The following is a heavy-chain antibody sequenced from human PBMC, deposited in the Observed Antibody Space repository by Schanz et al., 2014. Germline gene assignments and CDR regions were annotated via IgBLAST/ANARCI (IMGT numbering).Heavy chain of an antibody. CDR3: ARDGDFDY. CDR2: LTEGGGGT. V-gene: IGHV3-23*01. CDR1: GFTFSSYT. Sequence: EVQLLESGGGLVRPGGSLRLSCAASGFTFSSYTMNWVRQAPGKGLEWVSVLTEGGGGTYYSAAVKGRFTISRDSSKNTLFLQMSSLRAEDTAVYYCARDGDFDYWGQGTLVTVSS. J-gene: IGHJ4*02.